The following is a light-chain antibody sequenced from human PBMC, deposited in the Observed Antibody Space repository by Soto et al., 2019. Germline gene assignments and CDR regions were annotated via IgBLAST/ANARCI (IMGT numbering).Light chain of an antibody. J-gene: IGKJ5*01. CDR2: DTS. V-gene: IGKV3-11*01. Sequence: VLSHSAATLSLSPGERATLSCRASQSVSSYLAWYQQKPGQAPRLLIYDTSNRATGVPARFSGSGSGTDFTLTISSLEPDDFAVYYCQQRSNWQITFGQGTRLEIK. CDR1: QSVSSY. CDR3: QQRSNWQIT.